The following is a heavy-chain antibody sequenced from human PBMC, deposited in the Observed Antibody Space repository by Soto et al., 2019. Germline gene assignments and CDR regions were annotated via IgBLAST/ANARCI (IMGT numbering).Heavy chain of an antibody. V-gene: IGHV3-30*18. D-gene: IGHD2-2*01. CDR1: GFTFSSYG. Sequence: QVQLVESGGGVVQPGRSLRLSCAASGFTFSSYGMHWVRQAPGKGLEWVAGISYDGSNKYYADSVRGRFTIPRDNSKNTLYMQMNSLRAEDTAVYYGAKDNCISTSCYRLDNWFDAWGQGTLVTVSS. CDR3: AKDNCISTSCYRLDNWFDA. CDR2: ISYDGSNK. J-gene: IGHJ5*02.